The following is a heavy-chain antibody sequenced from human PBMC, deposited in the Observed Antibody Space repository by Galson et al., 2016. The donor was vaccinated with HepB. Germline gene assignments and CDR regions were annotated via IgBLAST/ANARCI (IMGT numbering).Heavy chain of an antibody. V-gene: IGHV4-59*01. CDR3: ARDGARGPGERYLDL. CDR1: GASISIYY. Sequence: SETLSLTCTVSGASISIYYWNWVRQSPGGRLEWIGYISYGGSPDYNPSLTSRVTISQDTSKKQFSLKLTSVTAADTAIYYCARDGARGPGERYLDLWGRGTLVTVSS. D-gene: IGHD3-16*01. J-gene: IGHJ2*01. CDR2: ISYGGSP.